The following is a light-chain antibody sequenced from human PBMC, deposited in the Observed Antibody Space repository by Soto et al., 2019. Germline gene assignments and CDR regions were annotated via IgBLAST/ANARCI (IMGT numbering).Light chain of an antibody. CDR3: QQDYRYSET. CDR1: QSVSSNY. Sequence: IVLTHSPCTLSLSPVERASLSFMASQSVSSNYLAWYQQEPGQAPRLLIHGASSRATGIPGRFSGSGSGTDFTLTISSLQSEDFATYYCQQDYRYSETFGQGTKLEIK. J-gene: IGKJ1*01. CDR2: GAS. V-gene: IGKV3D-7*01.